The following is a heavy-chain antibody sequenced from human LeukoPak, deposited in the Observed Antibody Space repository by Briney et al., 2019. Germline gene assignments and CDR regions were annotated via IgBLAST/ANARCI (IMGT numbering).Heavy chain of an antibody. Sequence: SETLSLTCAVYGGSISGYYWSWIRQPPGKGLEWIGEINHSGSTNYNPSLKSRVTISVDTSKNQFSLKLSSVTAADTAVYYCASVNMDTAMVNPSDCWGQGTLVTASS. CDR1: GGSISGYY. CDR3: ASVNMDTAMVNPSDC. J-gene: IGHJ4*02. CDR2: INHSGST. D-gene: IGHD5-18*01. V-gene: IGHV4-34*01.